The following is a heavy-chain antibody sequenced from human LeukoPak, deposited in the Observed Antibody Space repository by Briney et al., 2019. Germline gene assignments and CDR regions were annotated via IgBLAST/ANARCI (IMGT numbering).Heavy chain of an antibody. V-gene: IGHV3-11*04. J-gene: IGHJ6*03. CDR1: GFTFSDYY. CDR3: ARLENSGSYYRPFYYYMDV. CDR2: ISSSGSTI. Sequence: GGSLRLSCAASGFTFSDYYMSWIRQAPGKGLEWVSYISSSGSTIYYADSVKGRFTISRDNAKNSLYLRMNSLRAEDTAVYYCARLENSGSYYRPFYYYMDVWGKGTTVTVSS. D-gene: IGHD1-26*01.